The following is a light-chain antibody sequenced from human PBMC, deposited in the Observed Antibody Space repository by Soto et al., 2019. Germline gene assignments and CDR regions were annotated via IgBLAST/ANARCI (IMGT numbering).Light chain of an antibody. CDR3: AAWDDRLSGHV. Sequence: QSVLTQPPSASGTPGQRVTISCSGSSSNIGSSSVYWYQHLPGTAPKLLIYRNNQRPSGVPDRFSGSKSGTSASLAISWLRSDDEADYYCAAWDDRLSGHVFGTGTKLTVL. J-gene: IGLJ1*01. V-gene: IGLV1-47*01. CDR2: RNN. CDR1: SSNIGSSS.